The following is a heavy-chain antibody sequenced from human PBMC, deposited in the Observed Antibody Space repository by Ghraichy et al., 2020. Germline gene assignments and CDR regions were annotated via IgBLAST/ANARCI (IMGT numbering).Heavy chain of an antibody. J-gene: IGHJ6*02. CDR1: GFTFTSSA. CDR3: AAGDLTPGYSSSWYPNYYGMDV. D-gene: IGHD6-13*01. CDR2: IVVGSGNT. V-gene: IGHV1-58*02. Sequence: SVKVSCKASGFTFTSSAMQWVRQARGQRLEWIGWIVVGSGNTNYAQKFQERVTITRDMSTSTAYMELSSLRSEDTAVYYCAAGDLTPGYSSSWYPNYYGMDVWGQGTTVTVSS.